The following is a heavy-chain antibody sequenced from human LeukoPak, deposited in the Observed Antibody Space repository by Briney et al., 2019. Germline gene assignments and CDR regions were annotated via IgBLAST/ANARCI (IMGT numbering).Heavy chain of an antibody. J-gene: IGHJ4*02. V-gene: IGHV1-2*02. Sequence: ASVKVSCKASGYTFTGYYMHWVRQAPGQGLEWMGWINPNSGGTNYAQKLQGRVTMTTDTSTSTAYMELRSLRSDDTAVYYCARTSHYVDIAATIPYGIYYLDYWGLGTLVTVSS. D-gene: IGHD5-12*01. CDR3: ARTSHYVDIAATIPYGIYYLDY. CDR1: GYTFTGYY. CDR2: INPNSGGT.